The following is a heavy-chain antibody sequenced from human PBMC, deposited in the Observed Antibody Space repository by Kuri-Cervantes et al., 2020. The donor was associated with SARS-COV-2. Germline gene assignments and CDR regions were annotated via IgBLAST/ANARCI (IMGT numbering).Heavy chain of an antibody. CDR2: SSSSSSTI. J-gene: IGHJ4*02. CDR1: GFTFSSYS. V-gene: IGHV3-48*01. D-gene: IGHD1-26*01. Sequence: GESLKISCATSGFTFSSYSMNWIRQAPGKGMDWVSYSSSSSSTIYYADSVKGRFTISRDNAKNSLYLQMNSLRVEETAVYYCTRWRVGAKTWGQGTLVTVSS. CDR3: TRWRVGAKT.